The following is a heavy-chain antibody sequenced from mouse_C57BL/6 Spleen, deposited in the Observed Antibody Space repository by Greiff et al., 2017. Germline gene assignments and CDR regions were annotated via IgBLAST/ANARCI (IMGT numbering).Heavy chain of an antibody. J-gene: IGHJ4*01. CDR1: GYSITSGYY. CDR3: ASGDYYAMDY. Sequence: VQLKESGPGLVKPSPSLSLTCSVTGYSITSGYYWNWIRQFPGNKLEWMGYISYDGSNNYNPSLKNPISITRDTSKNQFFLKLNSVTTEDAATYYCASGDYYAMDYWGQGTSVTVSS. CDR2: ISYDGSN. V-gene: IGHV3-6*01.